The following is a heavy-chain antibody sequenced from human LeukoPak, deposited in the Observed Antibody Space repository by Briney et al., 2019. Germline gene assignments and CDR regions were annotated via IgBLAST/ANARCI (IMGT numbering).Heavy chain of an antibody. Sequence: KPSETLSLTCTVSGGSISSSSCYWGWIRQPPGKGLEWIGSIYYSGSTYYNPSLKSRVTISVDTSKNQFSLKLSSVTAADTAVYYCARHAADSSGYYPLQPDYWGQGTLVTVSS. CDR1: GGSISSSSCY. V-gene: IGHV4-39*01. D-gene: IGHD3-22*01. CDR3: ARHAADSSGYYPLQPDY. J-gene: IGHJ4*02. CDR2: IYYSGST.